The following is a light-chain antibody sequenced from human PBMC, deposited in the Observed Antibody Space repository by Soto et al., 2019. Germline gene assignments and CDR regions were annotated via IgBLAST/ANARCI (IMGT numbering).Light chain of an antibody. Sequence: DIQMTQSPSSLSASVGDIVTITCRASQRLSRYLAWYQQKPGKVPKLLISGTSSLQSGVPSRFTGSGSGTDFTLTISSLQPEDFATYYCQQGTSFPWTFGQGTKVEVK. CDR1: QRLSRY. CDR2: GTS. J-gene: IGKJ1*01. V-gene: IGKV1-12*02. CDR3: QQGTSFPWT.